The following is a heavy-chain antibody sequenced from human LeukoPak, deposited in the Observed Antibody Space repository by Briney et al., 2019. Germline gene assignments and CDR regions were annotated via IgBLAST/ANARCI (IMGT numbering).Heavy chain of an antibody. V-gene: IGHV3-21*01. CDR3: ARDLVVAANYYFDY. D-gene: IGHD2-15*01. Sequence: GGSLRLSCAASGFTFSTYSMNWVRQAPGKGLEWVSSISGGSRNIYYADSLKGRFTISRDNAKNSLYLQMNRLRAEDTAVYYCARDLVVAANYYFDYWGQGTLVTVSS. CDR2: ISGGSRNI. J-gene: IGHJ4*02. CDR1: GFTFSTYS.